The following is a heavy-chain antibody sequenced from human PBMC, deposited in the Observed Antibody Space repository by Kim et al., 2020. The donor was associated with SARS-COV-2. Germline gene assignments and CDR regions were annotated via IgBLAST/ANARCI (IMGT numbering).Heavy chain of an antibody. D-gene: IGHD3-3*01. V-gene: IGHV3-11*01. CDR1: GFTFSDYY. Sequence: GGSLRLSCAASGFTFSDYYMSWIRQAPGKGLEWVSYISSSGSTIYYADSVKGRFTISRDNAKNSLYLQMNSLRAEDTAVYYCARAPITIFGVVITPDAFDIWGPGTMVTVSS. J-gene: IGHJ3*02. CDR2: ISSSGSTI. CDR3: ARAPITIFGVVITPDAFDI.